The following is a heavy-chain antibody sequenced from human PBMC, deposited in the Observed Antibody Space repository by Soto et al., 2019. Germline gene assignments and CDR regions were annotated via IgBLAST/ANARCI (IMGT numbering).Heavy chain of an antibody. V-gene: IGHV4-59*01. Sequence: SETLSITCTVCGGSISSYYWSWIRQPPGKGLEWIGYIYYSGSTNYNPSLKGRVTISVDTSKNQFSLKLSSVTAADTAVYYCAFFLMIRRPPRSTLFPYTTLFDL. J-gene: IGHJ2*01. CDR3: AFFLMIRRPPRSTLFPYTTLFDL. D-gene: IGHD4-17*01. CDR1: GGSISSYY. CDR2: IYYSGST.